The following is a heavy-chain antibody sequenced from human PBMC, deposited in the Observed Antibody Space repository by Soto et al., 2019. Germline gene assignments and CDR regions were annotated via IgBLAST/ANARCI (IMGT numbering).Heavy chain of an antibody. CDR3: ARGRTLLLWFGELFFHY. Sequence: QVQLQQWGAGLLKPSETLSLTCAVYGGSFSGYYWSWIRQPPGKGLEWIGEINHSGSTNYNPSLKSRVTISVDTSKNQFSLQLSSVTAADTAVYYCARGRTLLLWFGELFFHYWGQGPLVTVSS. CDR2: INHSGST. V-gene: IGHV4-34*01. CDR1: GGSFSGYY. J-gene: IGHJ4*02. D-gene: IGHD3-10*01.